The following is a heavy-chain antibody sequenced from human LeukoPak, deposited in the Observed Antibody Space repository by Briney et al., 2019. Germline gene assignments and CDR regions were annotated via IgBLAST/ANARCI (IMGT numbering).Heavy chain of an antibody. J-gene: IGHJ4*02. D-gene: IGHD3-10*01. CDR3: VNAITLPD. Sequence: GGSLRLSCTASGIIFKNFWMSWVRQAPGKGLEWVANIREDGSRQFYVDSVKGRFTISRDNAKNSMYLQMNNLRVEDTAVYYCVNAITLPDWGQGTLVTVSS. CDR1: GIIFKNFW. V-gene: IGHV3-7*01. CDR2: IREDGSRQ.